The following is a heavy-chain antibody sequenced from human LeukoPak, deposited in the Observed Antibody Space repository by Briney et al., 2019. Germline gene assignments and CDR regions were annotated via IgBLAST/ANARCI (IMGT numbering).Heavy chain of an antibody. V-gene: IGHV4-39*01. CDR3: ARRSNKGPYSYITNDY. D-gene: IGHD5-18*01. J-gene: IGHJ4*02. Sequence: IPSETLSLTCTVSGGPISSMDYYWGWIRQPPGKGLEWIGSIDHSGGTYYNPSLKSRVTISADTSNNQFSLNLSSVTAADTAVYYCARRSNKGPYSYITNDYWGQGILVTVSS. CDR2: IDHSGGT. CDR1: GGPISSMDYY.